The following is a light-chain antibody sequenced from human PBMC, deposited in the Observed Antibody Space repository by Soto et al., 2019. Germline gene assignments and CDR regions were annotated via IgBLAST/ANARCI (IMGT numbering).Light chain of an antibody. J-gene: IGKJ1*01. Sequence: EIMLTQSPVTLSLARGERRSRSCMGSQSSSRNLVWYQQKPGQAPRLLIYGASTRATGIPVRFSGGGSGTEFTLTISSLQPEDSAVYYCQQYDNWPETFGQGTKVDIK. CDR1: QSSSRN. CDR2: GAS. CDR3: QQYDNWPET. V-gene: IGKV3-15*01.